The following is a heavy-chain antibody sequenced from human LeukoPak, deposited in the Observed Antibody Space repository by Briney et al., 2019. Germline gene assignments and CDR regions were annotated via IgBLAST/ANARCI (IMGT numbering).Heavy chain of an antibody. V-gene: IGHV4-39*07. CDR2: INHSGST. CDR1: GGSVSSSSYY. D-gene: IGHD3-10*01. J-gene: IGHJ5*02. Sequence: SETLSLTCTVSGGSVSSSSYYWSWIRQPPGKGLEWIGEINHSGSTNYNPSLKSRVTISVDTSKNQFSLKLSSVTAADTAVYYCARRRSSGFGELLAKNWFDPWGQGTLVTVSS. CDR3: ARRRSSGFGELLAKNWFDP.